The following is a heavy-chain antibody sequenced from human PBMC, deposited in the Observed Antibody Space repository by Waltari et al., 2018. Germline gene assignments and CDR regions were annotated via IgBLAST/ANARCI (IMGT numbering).Heavy chain of an antibody. CDR2: ISYDGSNK. Sequence: QVQLVESGGGVVQPGRSLRLSCAASGFTFSSYAMHWVRQAPGKGLEWVAVISYDGSNKYYADSVKGRVTISRDNSKNTLYLQMNSLRAEDTAVYYCARNPRYDSPDWGQGTLVTVSS. CDR3: ARNPRYDSPD. J-gene: IGHJ4*02. D-gene: IGHD3-22*01. CDR1: GFTFSSYA. V-gene: IGHV3-30*01.